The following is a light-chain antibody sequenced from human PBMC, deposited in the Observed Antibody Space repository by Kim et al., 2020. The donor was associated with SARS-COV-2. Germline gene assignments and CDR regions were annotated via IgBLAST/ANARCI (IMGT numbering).Light chain of an antibody. J-gene: IGLJ2*01. CDR3: QAWDSSAAV. Sequence: MSPGQTARITCSGDKLRDKYAFWYQQKPGQSPVLVMFQHDKRPSGISQRISGSNSGNTAILTISGTRTIDEADYYCQAWDSSAAVFGGGTQLTVL. V-gene: IGLV3-1*01. CDR2: QHD. CDR1: KLRDKY.